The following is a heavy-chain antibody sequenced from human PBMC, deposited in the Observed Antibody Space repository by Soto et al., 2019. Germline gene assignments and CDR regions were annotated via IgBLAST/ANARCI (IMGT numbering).Heavy chain of an antibody. V-gene: IGHV3-73*02. CDR1: GFAFSDSA. CDR3: SRRRDWTAVVPLDY. CDR2: VRGKRGNDGT. Sequence: EVQLVESGGGLVQPGGSLKLSCAASGFAFSDSAMHWVRQASGKGLEWIGRVRGKRGNDGTAYAASVKGRFTISRDDSKTTTYLQMNSLKIEDTAVYYCSRRRDWTAVVPLDYWGQGTLVTVSS. D-gene: IGHD5-18*01. J-gene: IGHJ4*02.